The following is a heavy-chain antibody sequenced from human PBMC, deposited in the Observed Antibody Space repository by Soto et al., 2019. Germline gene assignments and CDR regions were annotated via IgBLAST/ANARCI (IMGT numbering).Heavy chain of an antibody. CDR3: ARERCELLIGDAFDS. D-gene: IGHD1-26*01. Sequence: QVQLVESGGGVVQPGRSLRLSCAASGFTFSSYAMHWVRQAPGKGLEWVAVISYDGSNKYYADSVKGRFTISIDNSKNTLYLQMNSLSAEDTAVYYCARERCELLIGDAFDSWAQGTMVTASS. CDR2: ISYDGSNK. V-gene: IGHV3-30-3*01. CDR1: GFTFSSYA. J-gene: IGHJ3*02.